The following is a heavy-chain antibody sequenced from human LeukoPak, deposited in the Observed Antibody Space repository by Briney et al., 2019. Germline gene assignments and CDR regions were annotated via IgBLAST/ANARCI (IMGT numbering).Heavy chain of an antibody. CDR1: GFTFDDYA. CDR3: VKDISAHIVVVTATRPGAFDI. V-gene: IGHV3-9*01. CDR2: ISWNSGSI. D-gene: IGHD2-21*02. J-gene: IGHJ3*02. Sequence: GRSLRLSCAASGFTFDDYAMHWVRQAPGKGLKWVSYISWNSGSIGYADSVKGRFTISRDNAKNSLYLQMNSLRAEDTALYYCVKDISAHIVVVTATRPGAFDIWGQGTMVTVSS.